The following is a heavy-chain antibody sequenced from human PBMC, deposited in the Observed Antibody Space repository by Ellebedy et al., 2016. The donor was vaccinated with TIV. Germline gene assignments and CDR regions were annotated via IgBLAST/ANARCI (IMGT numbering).Heavy chain of an antibody. J-gene: IGHJ4*02. CDR1: GGSLGSGDYY. CDR2: VYYTTVT. Sequence: MPSETLSLTCNVSGGSLGSGDYYWSWIRQSPGKGLEWIGYVYYTTVTYYNPSLKSRVTISVDTSKSQFSLNLNSVTAADTAVYYCARASTNVMVGDFFDYWGLGTMVTVSS. CDR3: ARASTNVMVGDFFDY. D-gene: IGHD2-15*01. V-gene: IGHV4-30-4*01.